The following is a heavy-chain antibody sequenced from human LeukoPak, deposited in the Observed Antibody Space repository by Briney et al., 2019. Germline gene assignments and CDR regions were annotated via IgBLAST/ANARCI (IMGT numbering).Heavy chain of an antibody. CDR2: ISYDGNAK. CDR3: ARSPSDGYNYFDY. CDR1: GLTFSTNP. Sequence: PGRSLRLSCTASGLTFSTNPMHWVRQAPGKGLEWVAVISYDGNAKYYADSVKGRFTISRDNSKNTLYVQMNSLRPEDTAVYYCARSPSDGYNYFDYWGQGTLVTVSS. J-gene: IGHJ4*02. V-gene: IGHV3-30*04. D-gene: IGHD5-24*01.